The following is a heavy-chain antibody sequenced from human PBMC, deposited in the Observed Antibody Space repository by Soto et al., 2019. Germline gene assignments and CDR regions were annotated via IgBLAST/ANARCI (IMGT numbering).Heavy chain of an antibody. Sequence: SETLSLTCTVSGGSISSSSYYWGWIRQPPGKGLEWIGSIYYSGSTYYNPSLKSRVTISVDTSKNQFSLKLSSVTAADTAVYYCARGDTAMVHVFWGQGTLVTVSS. V-gene: IGHV4-39*01. CDR3: ARGDTAMVHVF. D-gene: IGHD5-18*01. CDR2: IYYSGST. J-gene: IGHJ4*02. CDR1: GGSISSSSYY.